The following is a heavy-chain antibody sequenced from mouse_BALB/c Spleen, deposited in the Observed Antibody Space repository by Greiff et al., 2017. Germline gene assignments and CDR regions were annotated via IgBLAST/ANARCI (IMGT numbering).Heavy chain of an antibody. J-gene: IGHJ4*01. Sequence: GGGLVQPKGSLKLSCAASGFTFNTYAMNWVRQAPGKGLEWVARIRSKSNNYATYYADSVKDRFTISRDDSQSMLYLQMNNLKTEDTAMYYCVSAGYYYAMDYWGQGTSVTVSS. CDR3: VSAGYYYAMDY. V-gene: IGHV10-1*02. CDR1: GFTFNTYA. CDR2: IRSKSNNYAT. D-gene: IGHD2-2*01.